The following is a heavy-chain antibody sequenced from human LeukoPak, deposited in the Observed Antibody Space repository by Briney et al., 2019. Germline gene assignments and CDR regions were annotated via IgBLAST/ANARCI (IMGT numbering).Heavy chain of an antibody. CDR3: ARTDESGSYYFDY. Sequence: SETLSLTCTVSGGSISSSSYYWGWIRQPPGKGLEWIGSIYYSGSTYYNPSLKSRVTISVDTSKNQFSLKLSSVTAADTAVYYCARTDESGSYYFDYWGQGTLVTVSS. CDR2: IYYSGST. CDR1: GGSISSSSYY. J-gene: IGHJ4*02. D-gene: IGHD1-26*01. V-gene: IGHV4-39*01.